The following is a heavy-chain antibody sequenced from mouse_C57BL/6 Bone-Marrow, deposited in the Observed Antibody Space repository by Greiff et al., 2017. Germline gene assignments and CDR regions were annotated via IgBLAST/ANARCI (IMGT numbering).Heavy chain of an antibody. V-gene: IGHV7-1*01. Sequence: EVKLMESGGGLVQSGRSLILSCATSGFTFSDFYMEWVRQAPGKGLEWIAASRNKANDYTTEYSASVKGRFIVSRDTSQSILYLQMNALRAEDTAIYYCARDAHYSNYYAMDYWGQGTSVTVSS. D-gene: IGHD2-5*01. CDR2: SRNKANDYTT. J-gene: IGHJ4*01. CDR1: GFTFSDFY. CDR3: ARDAHYSNYYAMDY.